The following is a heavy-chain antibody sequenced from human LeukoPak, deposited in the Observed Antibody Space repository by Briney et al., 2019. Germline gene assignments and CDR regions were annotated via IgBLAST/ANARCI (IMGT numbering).Heavy chain of an antibody. CDR1: GFTFSNYG. CDR2: ISYEGSNQ. CDR3: ARDYRVGCTGGACYPIDY. V-gene: IGHV3-30*06. J-gene: IGHJ4*02. D-gene: IGHD2-8*02. Sequence: GRSLRLSCAATGFTFSNYGMHWVRQAPGKGLEWVAVISYEGSNQYYADSVRGRFTISRDNSKNTLNLQMNSLRDEDTALYYCARDYRVGCTGGACYPIDYWGQGTLVTVSS.